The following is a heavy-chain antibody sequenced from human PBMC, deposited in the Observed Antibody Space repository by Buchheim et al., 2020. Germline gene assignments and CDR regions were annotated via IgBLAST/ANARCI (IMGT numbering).Heavy chain of an antibody. J-gene: IGHJ6*02. Sequence: EVQLVESGGGLVQPGGSLRLSCAASGFTFSSYSMNWVRQAPGKGLEWVSYISSSSSTIYYADSVKGRFTISSDNAKNSLYLQMNSLRAEDTAVYYCARVLGYCSGGSCPTYYYYGMDVWGQGTT. D-gene: IGHD2-15*01. V-gene: IGHV3-48*01. CDR1: GFTFSSYS. CDR2: ISSSSSTI. CDR3: ARVLGYCSGGSCPTYYYYGMDV.